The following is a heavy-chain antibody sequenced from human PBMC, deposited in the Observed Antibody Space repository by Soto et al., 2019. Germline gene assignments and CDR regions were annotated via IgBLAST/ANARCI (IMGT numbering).Heavy chain of an antibody. CDR2: IKSKTDGGTT. CDR1: GFTFSNAW. D-gene: IGHD2-2*01. J-gene: IGHJ5*02. V-gene: IGHV3-15*01. Sequence: TGGSLRLSCAASGFTFSNAWMSWVRQAPGKGLEWAGRIKSKTDGGTTDYAAPVKGRFTISRDDSKNTLYLQMNSLKTEDTAVYYCTTDLRMPLVWDNWFDPWGQGTLVTVSS. CDR3: TTDLRMPLVWDNWFDP.